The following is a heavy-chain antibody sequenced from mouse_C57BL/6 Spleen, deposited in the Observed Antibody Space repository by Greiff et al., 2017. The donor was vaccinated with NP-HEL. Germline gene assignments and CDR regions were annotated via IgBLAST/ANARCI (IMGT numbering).Heavy chain of an antibody. D-gene: IGHD2-4*01. CDR1: GFTFSDYG. J-gene: IGHJ4*01. V-gene: IGHV5-17*01. Sequence: DVMLVESGGGLVKPGGSLKLSCAASGFTFSDYGMHWVRQAPEKGLEWVAYISSGSSTIYYADTVKGRFTLSRDNAKNTLFLQMTSLRSEDTAMYYCATEVITTRYYYAMDYWGQGTSVTVSS. CDR3: ATEVITTRYYYAMDY. CDR2: ISSGSSTI.